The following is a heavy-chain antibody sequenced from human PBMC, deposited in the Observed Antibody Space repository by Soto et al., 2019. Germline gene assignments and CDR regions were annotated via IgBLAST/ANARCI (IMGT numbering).Heavy chain of an antibody. Sequence: QVQLVQSGAEVKKPGSSVKVSCKASGGTFSSYAISWVRQAPGQGLEWMGGIIPIFGTANYAQKFQGRVTITADESTSTAYMELSSLRSEDTAVYYCARDCGGDCCIYYYGMDVWGQGTTVTVSS. CDR2: IIPIFGTA. V-gene: IGHV1-69*01. D-gene: IGHD2-21*02. CDR3: ARDCGGDCCIYYYGMDV. CDR1: GGTFSSYA. J-gene: IGHJ6*02.